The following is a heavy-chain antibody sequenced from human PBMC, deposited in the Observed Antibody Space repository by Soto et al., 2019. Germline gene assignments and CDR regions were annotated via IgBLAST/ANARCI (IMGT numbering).Heavy chain of an antibody. D-gene: IGHD4-17*01. CDR2: ISYDGSNK. CDR1: GFTFSTYA. Sequence: QVQLVESGGGVVQPGRSLRLSCAASGFTFSTYAIHWVRQAPGKGLEWVAVISYDGSNKYYADSVKGRFTISRDNSMNTLYLQMNSLRAEDTAVYYCARGAMSTVVVPGDYWGQGTLVTVSS. J-gene: IGHJ4*02. CDR3: ARGAMSTVVVPGDY. V-gene: IGHV3-30-3*01.